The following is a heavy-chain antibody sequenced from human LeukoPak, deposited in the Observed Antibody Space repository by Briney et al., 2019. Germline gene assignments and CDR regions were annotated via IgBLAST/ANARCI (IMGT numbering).Heavy chain of an antibody. CDR2: INHRGST. V-gene: IGHV4-34*01. CDR3: ARAGGWYRYRGRFDY. Sequence: SETLSLTCAVYGGSFSGYNWSWIRRPPGKGLEWIGEINHRGSTNYNPSLKSRVTISVDTSKNQFSLKLRSVTAADTAVYYCARAGGWYRYRGRFDYWGQGTLVTVSS. J-gene: IGHJ4*02. D-gene: IGHD6-19*01. CDR1: GGSFSGYN.